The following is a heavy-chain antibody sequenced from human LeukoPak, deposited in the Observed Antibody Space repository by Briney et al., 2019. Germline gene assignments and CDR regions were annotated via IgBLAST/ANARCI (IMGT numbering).Heavy chain of an antibody. V-gene: IGHV3-9*01. Sequence: GGSLRLSCAASGFTFDDYAMHWVRHAPGKGLEWVSGISWNSGSIGYADSVKGRFTISRDNAKNSLYLQMNSLRAEDTALYYCANSKVYCSGGSCYSHFDYWGQGTLVTASS. CDR3: ANSKVYCSGGSCYSHFDY. CDR1: GFTFDDYA. D-gene: IGHD2-15*01. CDR2: ISWNSGSI. J-gene: IGHJ4*02.